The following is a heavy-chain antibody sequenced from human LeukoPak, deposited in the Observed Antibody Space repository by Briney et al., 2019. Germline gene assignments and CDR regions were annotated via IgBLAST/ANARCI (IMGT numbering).Heavy chain of an antibody. V-gene: IGHV4-61*05. J-gene: IGHJ5*02. CDR3: ARLRTDYDSSGYYLYWFDP. CDR2: IYYSGST. D-gene: IGHD3-22*01. Sequence: SETLSLTCTVSGGSISSSSYYWSWIRQPPGKGLEWIGYIYYSGSTNYNPSLKSRVTISVDTSKNQFSLKLSSVTAADTAVYYCARLRTDYDSSGYYLYWFDPWGQGTLVTVSS. CDR1: GGSISSSSYY.